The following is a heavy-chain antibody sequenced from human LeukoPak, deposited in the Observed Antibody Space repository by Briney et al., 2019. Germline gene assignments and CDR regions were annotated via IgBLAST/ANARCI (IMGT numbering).Heavy chain of an antibody. CDR1: GGSIISNKW. Sequence: SETLSLTCAVSGGSIISNKWWTWVRQPPGKGLEGIGEIFHTGSTNYNPSLKSRVTISVDKSKNHFSLNLSSVTAADTAVYYCASPRETYSYGPFDYWGQGTLVIVSS. CDR3: ASPRETYSYGPFDY. J-gene: IGHJ4*02. D-gene: IGHD5-18*01. CDR2: IFHTGST. V-gene: IGHV4-4*02.